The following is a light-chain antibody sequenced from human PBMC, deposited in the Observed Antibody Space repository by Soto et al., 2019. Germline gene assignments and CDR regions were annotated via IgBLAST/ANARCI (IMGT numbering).Light chain of an antibody. CDR3: SSYTSRSTLYV. CDR2: EVT. V-gene: IGLV2-14*01. Sequence: QPALTQPASLSGSPGQSITVSCTGTSSDIGGYNYVSWYQQHPGKAPKLMVYEVTNRPSGVSDRFSGSKSGNTASLTISGLQADDEGYYYCSSYTSRSTLYVFGTGTKVTVL. J-gene: IGLJ1*01. CDR1: SSDIGGYNY.